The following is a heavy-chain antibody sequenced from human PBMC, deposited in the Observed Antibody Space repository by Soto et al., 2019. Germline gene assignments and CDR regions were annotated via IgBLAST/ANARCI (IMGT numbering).Heavy chain of an antibody. Sequence: EVQLVESGGGLVKPGGSLRLSCAASGFTFSSYSMNWVRQAPGKGLEWVSSISSSSSYIYYADSVKGRFTISRDNAKNSLYLQMNSLRAEDTAVYYCARSPTTTPPWCDPWGQGTLVTVSS. V-gene: IGHV3-21*01. J-gene: IGHJ5*02. CDR2: ISSSSSYI. CDR1: GFTFSSYS. D-gene: IGHD4-17*01. CDR3: ARSPTTTPPWCDP.